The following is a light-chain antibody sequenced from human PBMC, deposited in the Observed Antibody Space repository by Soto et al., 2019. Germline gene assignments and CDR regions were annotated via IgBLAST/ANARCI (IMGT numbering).Light chain of an antibody. CDR2: DAS. CDR1: QSISSF. V-gene: IGKV3-11*01. Sequence: EIVLTQSPATLSLSPGERATLSCRASQSISSFLAWYQQKPGQAPRLLIYDASNRPTGIPARFSGSGSGTEFTLTISRLEPEDFAVYYCQQRNNWPPGAAFGGGTKVEIK. J-gene: IGKJ4*01. CDR3: QQRNNWPPGAA.